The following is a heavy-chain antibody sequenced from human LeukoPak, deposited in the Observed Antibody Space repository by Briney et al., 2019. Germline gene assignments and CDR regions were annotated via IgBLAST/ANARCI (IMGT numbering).Heavy chain of an antibody. Sequence: GGSLRLSCAASGFIFSQFWMQWVRQVPGKGLVWVSRINGDGSTTNYVDSVKGRFTISRDNAKNTLYLQMNSLRTEDTAFCYCARDGLPAARDLGGQGTMVTVSS. J-gene: IGHJ3*01. CDR1: GFIFSQFW. CDR3: ARDGLPAARDL. D-gene: IGHD6-6*01. CDR2: INGDGSTT. V-gene: IGHV3-74*01.